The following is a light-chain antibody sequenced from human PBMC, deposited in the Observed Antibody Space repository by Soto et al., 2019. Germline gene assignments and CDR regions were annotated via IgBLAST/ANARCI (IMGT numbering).Light chain of an antibody. CDR3: QSYDSSTQGVV. CDR1: SGSIASNY. CDR2: EDN. Sequence: NFMLTQPHSVSESPGKTVTISCTRSSGSIASNYVQWYQQRPGSAPTTVIYEDNQRPSGVPDRFSGSIDSSSNSASLTLSGLKTEDEADYYRQSYDSSTQGVVFGGGTKLTVL. J-gene: IGLJ2*01. V-gene: IGLV6-57*04.